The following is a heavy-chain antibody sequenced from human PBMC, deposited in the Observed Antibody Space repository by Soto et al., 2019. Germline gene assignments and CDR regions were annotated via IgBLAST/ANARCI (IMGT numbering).Heavy chain of an antibody. D-gene: IGHD4-17*01. CDR1: GGSVSSGSYY. Sequence: SETLSLTCTVSGGSVSSGSYYWSWIRQPPGKGLEWIGYIYYSGSTNYNPSLKSRVTISVDTSKNQFSLKLSSVTAADTAVYYCARGRNGDSDYWGQGTLV. CDR3: ARGRNGDSDY. V-gene: IGHV4-61*01. J-gene: IGHJ4*02. CDR2: IYYSGST.